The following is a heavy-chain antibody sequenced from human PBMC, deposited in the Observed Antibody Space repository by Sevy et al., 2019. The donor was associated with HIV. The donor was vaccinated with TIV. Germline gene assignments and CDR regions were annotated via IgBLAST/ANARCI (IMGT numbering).Heavy chain of an antibody. CDR3: AKDNAFRFLDYLPSNYYFDY. D-gene: IGHD3-3*01. V-gene: IGHV3-23*01. J-gene: IGHJ4*02. Sequence: GGSLRLSCAASGFTFTDYAMSWVRQAPGKGLEWISTITNTGGDTYYADSVRGRFTISRDNSKNTLHLQMNSLRAEDTAVYYFAKDNAFRFLDYLPSNYYFDYWGQGTLVTVSS. CDR2: ITNTGGDT. CDR1: GFTFTDYA.